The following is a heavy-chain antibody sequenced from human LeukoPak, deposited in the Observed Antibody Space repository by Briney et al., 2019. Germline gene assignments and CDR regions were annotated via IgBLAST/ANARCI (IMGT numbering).Heavy chain of an antibody. CDR2: IYYSGST. J-gene: IGHJ3*02. D-gene: IGHD3-22*01. CDR1: GGSISSGGYS. V-gene: IGHV4-30-4*07. CDR3: ASTYYYDSSGYPWEDDAFDI. Sequence: SETLSLTCAVSGGSISSGGYSWSWLRQPPGKGLEWIGYIYYSGSTYYNPSLKSRVTISVDTSKNQFSLKLSSVTAADTAVYYCASTYYYDSSGYPWEDDAFDIWGQGTMVTVSS.